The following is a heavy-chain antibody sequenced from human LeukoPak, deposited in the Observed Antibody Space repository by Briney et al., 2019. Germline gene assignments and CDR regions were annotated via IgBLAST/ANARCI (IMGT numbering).Heavy chain of an antibody. V-gene: IGHV4-59*08. J-gene: IGHJ3*02. Sequence: SETLSLTCTVSGGSISSYYWNWIRQPPGKGLEWIGYISHSGSTNYNPSLKSRVTISLDTSKSQFSLKLSSLTAADTAVYYCASQLFYYDTSGYYLEAFDIWGQGTLVTVSS. D-gene: IGHD3-22*01. CDR2: ISHSGST. CDR1: GGSISSYY. CDR3: ASQLFYYDTSGYYLEAFDI.